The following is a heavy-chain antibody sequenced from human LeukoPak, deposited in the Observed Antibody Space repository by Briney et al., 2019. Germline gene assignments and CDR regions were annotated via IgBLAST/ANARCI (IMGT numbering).Heavy chain of an antibody. V-gene: IGHV1-18*01. CDR1: GYTFTSYG. J-gene: IGHJ4*02. CDR3: ARVGRYYYDSSGYFGY. D-gene: IGHD3-22*01. CDR2: ISAYNGNA. Sequence: GASVKVSCKASGYTFTSYGISWVRQAPGQGLEWMGWISAYNGNANYAQKLQGRVTMTTDTSTSTAYMELRSLRSDDTAVYYCARVGRYYYDSSGYFGYWGQGTLVTVSS.